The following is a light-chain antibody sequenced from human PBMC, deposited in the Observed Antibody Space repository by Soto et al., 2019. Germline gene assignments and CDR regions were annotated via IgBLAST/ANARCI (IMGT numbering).Light chain of an antibody. J-gene: IGKJ2*01. Sequence: DIQMTQSPSTLSASLGDRVTITCRASQSISSWLAWYQQKPGKAPKLLIYKASSLASGVPSRFSGSGSGTKFTLTISSRQPDDFATYYCQQYNSYSGYTFGQGTKLEIK. CDR2: KAS. V-gene: IGKV1-5*03. CDR3: QQYNSYSGYT. CDR1: QSISSW.